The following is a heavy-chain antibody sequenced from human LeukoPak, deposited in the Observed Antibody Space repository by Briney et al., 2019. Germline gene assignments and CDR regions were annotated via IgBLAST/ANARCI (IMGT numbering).Heavy chain of an antibody. CDR3: ATSIRRITISS. CDR2: ISYDGSNK. V-gene: IGHV3-30-3*01. D-gene: IGHD3-3*01. Sequence: GGSLRLSCAASGFTFSSYATHWVRQAPGKGLEWVAVISYDGSNKYYADSVKGRFTISRDNSKNTLYLQMNSLRAEDTAVYYCATSIRRITISSWGQGTLVTVSS. CDR1: GFTFSSYA. J-gene: IGHJ4*02.